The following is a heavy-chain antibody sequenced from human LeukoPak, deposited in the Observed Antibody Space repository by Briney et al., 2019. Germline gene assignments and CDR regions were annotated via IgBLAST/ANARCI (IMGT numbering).Heavy chain of an antibody. J-gene: IGHJ4*02. V-gene: IGHV3-23*01. CDR1: GFTFSSYW. CDR2: ISASGLST. D-gene: IGHD5-18*01. CDR3: AKRGYSYGNGIFDF. Sequence: SGGSLRLSCAASGFTFSSYWMSWVRQAPGKGLEWVSDISASGLSTYYAHSVKGRFTISRDNSKSTLYLQMNSLRAEDTAIYYCAKRGYSYGNGIFDFWGQGTLVTVSS.